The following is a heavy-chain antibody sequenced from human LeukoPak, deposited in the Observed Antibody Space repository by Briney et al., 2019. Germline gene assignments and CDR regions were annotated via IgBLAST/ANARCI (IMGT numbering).Heavy chain of an antibody. CDR3: AKGVYYYDSSGYYYTYYFDY. CDR1: GFTFNSSA. CDR2: ISGSGGST. V-gene: IGHV3-23*01. D-gene: IGHD3-22*01. Sequence: GGSLRLSCAASGFTFNSSAMSWVRQAPGKGLEWVSAISGSGGSTYYADSVKGRFTISRDNSKNTLYVQMNSLRAEDTAVYYCAKGVYYYDSSGYYYTYYFDYWGQGTLVTVSS. J-gene: IGHJ4*02.